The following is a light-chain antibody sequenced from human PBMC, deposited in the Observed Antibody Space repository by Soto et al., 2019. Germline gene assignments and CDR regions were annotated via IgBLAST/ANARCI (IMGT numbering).Light chain of an antibody. CDR2: AAS. Sequence: DIQMTQSPSSLYASVRDRVTITCRASQGISNYLACYQQKSGKVPKLLIYAASTLQSGFPSRFSGSGSGTDFTLTISSLQPEDVATYYCQKYDSAPWTFGRGTKVEIK. J-gene: IGKJ1*01. CDR1: QGISNY. CDR3: QKYDSAPWT. V-gene: IGKV1-27*01.